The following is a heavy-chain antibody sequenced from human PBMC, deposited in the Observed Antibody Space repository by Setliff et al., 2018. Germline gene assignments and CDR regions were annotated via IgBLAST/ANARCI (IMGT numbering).Heavy chain of an antibody. CDR3: ARDAGGTISIAVFDY. V-gene: IGHV4-38-2*02. D-gene: IGHD6-19*01. CDR1: GYSINSGYY. J-gene: IGHJ4*02. Sequence: SETLSLTCVVSGYSINSGYYWGWIRQTPQKGLEWIATFFRRGSTYYNPSLQSRVSISVDTSKNQVSLKLSSVTAADTAVYYCARDAGGTISIAVFDYWGQGTLVTVSS. CDR2: FFRRGST.